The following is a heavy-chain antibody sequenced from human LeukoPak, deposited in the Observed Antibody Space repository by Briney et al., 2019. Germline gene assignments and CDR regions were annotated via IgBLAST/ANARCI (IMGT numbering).Heavy chain of an antibody. V-gene: IGHV3-33*01. J-gene: IGHJ3*02. Sequence: PGGSLRLSCAASGFTFSSYGMHWVCQAPGKGLEWVAVIWYDGSNKYYADSVKGRFTISRDNTKNTLYLQMNSLRAEDTAVYYFARDRLISMIVALEDDGFDIWGQGTMVTVSS. CDR3: ARDRLISMIVALEDDGFDI. D-gene: IGHD3-22*01. CDR1: GFTFSSYG. CDR2: IWYDGSNK.